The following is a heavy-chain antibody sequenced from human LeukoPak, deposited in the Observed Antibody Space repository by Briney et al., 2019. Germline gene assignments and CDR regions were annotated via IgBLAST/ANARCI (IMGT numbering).Heavy chain of an antibody. CDR2: IDSDGSTI. J-gene: IGHJ4*02. CDR1: GFTFSNTW. D-gene: IGHD1-7*01. V-gene: IGHV3-74*01. Sequence: GGSLRLSCAGSGFTFSNTWMHWVRQAPGEGLVWVSRIDSDGSTINYADSVKGRFTISRDNARNTLYLQMNSLRVEDTALYFCATAGNYRFDYWGQGTLVTVPS. CDR3: ATAGNYRFDY.